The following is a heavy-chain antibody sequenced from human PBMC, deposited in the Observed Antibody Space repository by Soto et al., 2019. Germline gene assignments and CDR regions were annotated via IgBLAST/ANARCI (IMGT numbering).Heavy chain of an antibody. D-gene: IGHD3-22*01. CDR1: GGSVSSGDYS. CDR3: ARGEFYDTSGYPHRGWCDP. CDR2: ISHSGST. Sequence: QLQLQESGSGLVEPSQTLSLTCAVSGGSVSSGDYSWCWLRQPPGKGLEWIGYISHSGSTYNPSLKSRVTMSIDRSKNQVSLKLTAVTAADTAVYYCARGEFYDTSGYPHRGWCDPWGQGTLVTVSS. V-gene: IGHV4-30-2*01. J-gene: IGHJ5*02.